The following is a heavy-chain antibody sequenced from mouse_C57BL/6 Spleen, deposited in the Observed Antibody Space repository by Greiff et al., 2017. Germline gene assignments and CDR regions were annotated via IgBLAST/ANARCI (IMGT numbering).Heavy chain of an antibody. J-gene: IGHJ2*01. V-gene: IGHV5-17*01. CDR3: ARRTTVVASYYFDY. D-gene: IGHD1-1*01. Sequence: EVQVVESGGGLVKPGGSLKLSCAASGFTFSDYGMHWVRQAPEKGLEWVAYISSGSSTIYYADTVKGRFTISRDNAKNTLFLQMTSLRSEDTAMYYCARRTTVVASYYFDYWGQGTTLTVSS. CDR2: ISSGSSTI. CDR1: GFTFSDYG.